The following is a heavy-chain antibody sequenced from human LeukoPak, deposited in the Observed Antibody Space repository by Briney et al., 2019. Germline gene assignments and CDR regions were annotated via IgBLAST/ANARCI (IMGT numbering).Heavy chain of an antibody. D-gene: IGHD2-2*01. CDR3: ASLTVVPAAISDDAFDI. V-gene: IGHV3-30-3*01. J-gene: IGHJ3*02. CDR2: ISYDGSNK. CDR1: GFTFSSYA. Sequence: PGRSLRLSCAASGFTFSSYAMHWVRQAPGKGLEWVAVISYDGSNKYYADSVKGRFTISRDNSKNTLYLQMNSLRAEDTAVYYCASLTVVPAAISDDAFDIWGQGTMVTVSS.